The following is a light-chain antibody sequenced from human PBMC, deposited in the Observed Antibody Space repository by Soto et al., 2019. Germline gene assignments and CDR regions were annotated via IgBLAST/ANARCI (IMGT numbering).Light chain of an antibody. J-gene: IGKJ5*01. CDR3: KKYNTWPPIN. CDR1: QNVRSN. CDR2: GAS. V-gene: IGKV3-15*01. Sequence: EIVMTQSPATLSVSPGERATLSCRASQNVRSNLAWYQQKPGQAPRLLIFGASTRATGIPARFSGTGSGTELNLTISSLQSEDFAVYYCKKYNTWPPINFGQRTRREIK.